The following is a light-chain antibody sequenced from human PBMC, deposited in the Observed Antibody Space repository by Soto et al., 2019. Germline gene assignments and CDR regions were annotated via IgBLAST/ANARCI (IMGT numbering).Light chain of an antibody. Sequence: EIVMTQSPATLSVSPGERATLSCRASQSINNNLAWYQQKRGQGPRLLIYGASSRATGTPARFSGSGSGTEFTLTISSLQSEDFAIYYCQQYTDWPLTFGGGTKVEIK. CDR1: QSINNN. CDR2: GAS. CDR3: QQYTDWPLT. J-gene: IGKJ4*01. V-gene: IGKV3-15*01.